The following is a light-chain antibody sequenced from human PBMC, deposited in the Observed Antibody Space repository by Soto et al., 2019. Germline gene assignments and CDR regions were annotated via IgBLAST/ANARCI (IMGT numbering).Light chain of an antibody. J-gene: IGKJ1*01. Sequence: EIVLTQSPGTLSLSPGERATLSCRASQSVSSYLAWYQQKAGQAPRLLIYGASSRATGIPDRFSGSGSGTDFTLTISRLEPEYFAVYYCQQYSISPRTFGQGTKVEIK. CDR1: QSVSSY. V-gene: IGKV3-20*01. CDR2: GAS. CDR3: QQYSISPRT.